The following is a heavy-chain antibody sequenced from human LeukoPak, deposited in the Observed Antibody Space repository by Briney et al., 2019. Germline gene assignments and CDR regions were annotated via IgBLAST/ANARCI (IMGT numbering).Heavy chain of an antibody. J-gene: IGHJ5*02. Sequence: ASVKVSCKASGYTFTNYYMHWVRQAPGQGLEWMGWINPNSGGTNYAQKFQGRVTMTRDTSISTAYMELSRLRSDDTAVYYCARRPPVCSSTSCDGFDPWGQGTLVTVSS. V-gene: IGHV1-2*02. D-gene: IGHD2-2*01. CDR2: INPNSGGT. CDR1: GYTFTNYY. CDR3: ARRPPVCSSTSCDGFDP.